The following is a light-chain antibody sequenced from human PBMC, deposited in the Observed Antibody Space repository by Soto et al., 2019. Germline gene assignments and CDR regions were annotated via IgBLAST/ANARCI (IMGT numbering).Light chain of an antibody. V-gene: IGKV3-15*01. CDR3: QQFNNWPPVWT. Sequence: EIALTQSPATLSLSPEERATLSCRASQSVNNKLAWYQQKPGQAPRLLIYGVSTRATGIPARFSGSGSGTEFTLTISSLQSEDFALYYCQQFNNWPPVWTFGQGTKVEIK. CDR2: GVS. CDR1: QSVNNK. J-gene: IGKJ1*01.